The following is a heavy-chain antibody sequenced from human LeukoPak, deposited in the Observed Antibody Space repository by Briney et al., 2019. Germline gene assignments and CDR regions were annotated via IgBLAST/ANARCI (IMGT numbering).Heavy chain of an antibody. D-gene: IGHD2-15*01. J-gene: IGHJ4*02. Sequence: GSLRLSCAASGFTFSDYYMSWIRQPPGKGLEWIGEINHSGSTNYNPSLKSRVTISVDTSKSQFSLKLSSVTAADTAVYYCARPRGRKDYWGQGTLVTVSS. CDR1: GFTFSDYY. V-gene: IGHV4-34*01. CDR2: INHSGST. CDR3: ARPRGRKDY.